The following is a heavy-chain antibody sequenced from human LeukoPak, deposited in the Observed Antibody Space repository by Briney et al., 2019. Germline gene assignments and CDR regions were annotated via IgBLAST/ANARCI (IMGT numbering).Heavy chain of an antibody. CDR3: AKSRDSSGYYFLDY. CDR2: ISGSGGST. Sequence: GESLRLSCAASGFTFSSYAMSWVRRAPGKGLEWVSAISGSGGSTYYADSVKGRFTISRDNSKNTLYLQMNSLRAEDTAVYYCAKSRDSSGYYFLDYWGQGTLVTVSS. CDR1: GFTFSSYA. V-gene: IGHV3-23*01. J-gene: IGHJ4*02. D-gene: IGHD3-22*01.